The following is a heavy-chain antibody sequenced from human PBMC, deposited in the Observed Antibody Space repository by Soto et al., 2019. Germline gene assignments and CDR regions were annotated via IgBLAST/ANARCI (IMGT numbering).Heavy chain of an antibody. Sequence: EVQLVESGGGLVKPGGSLRLSCAASGFTFSNAWMNWVRQAPGKGLGWVGRIKSKTDGGTTDYAAPVKGRFTISRDDSKNTLYLQMNSLKTEDTAVYYCTTAIQLWSPIDYWGQGTLVTVSS. CDR2: IKSKTDGGTT. V-gene: IGHV3-15*07. D-gene: IGHD5-18*01. CDR3: TTAIQLWSPIDY. J-gene: IGHJ4*02. CDR1: GFTFSNAW.